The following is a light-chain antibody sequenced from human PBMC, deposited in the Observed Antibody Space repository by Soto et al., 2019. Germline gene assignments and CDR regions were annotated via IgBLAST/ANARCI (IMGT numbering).Light chain of an antibody. CDR3: QQSYSTPRT. V-gene: IGKV1-39*01. J-gene: IGKJ1*01. CDR1: KGISSF. CDR2: AAS. Sequence: DIQLTQSPSFLSASVGDRVTITCRASKGISSFLAWYQQKPGKAPKLLIHAASTLHSGVPSRFSGSGSGTDFTLTISSLQPEDFATYYCQQSYSTPRTFGQGTKVDIK.